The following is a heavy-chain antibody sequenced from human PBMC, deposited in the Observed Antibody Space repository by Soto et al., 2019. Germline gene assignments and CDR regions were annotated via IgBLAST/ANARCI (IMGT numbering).Heavy chain of an antibody. D-gene: IGHD3-22*01. CDR2: INPNSGGT. J-gene: IGHJ5*02. CDR1: GYTFTGYY. V-gene: IGHV1-2*02. CDR3: ARGGVVVINWFDP. Sequence: VASVKVSCKASGYTFTGYYMHWVRQAPGQGLEWMGWINPNSGGTNYAQKFQGRVTMTRDTSISTAYMELSRLRSDDTAVYYCARGGVVVINWFDPWGQGTLVTVSS.